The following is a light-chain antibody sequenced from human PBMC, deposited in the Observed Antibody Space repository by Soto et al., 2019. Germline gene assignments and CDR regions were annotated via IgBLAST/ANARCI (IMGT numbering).Light chain of an antibody. Sequence: QSVLTQPPSVSGAPGQRVTISCTASNSNIGAGYAVNWYQQFPGTAPKLLIYDNYNRPSGVPDRISGSKSGTSASLAITGLQAEDEADYYCQSYDSSLSVVIFGGGTKFTVL. CDR3: QSYDSSLSVVI. J-gene: IGLJ2*01. V-gene: IGLV1-40*01. CDR2: DNY. CDR1: NSNIGAGYA.